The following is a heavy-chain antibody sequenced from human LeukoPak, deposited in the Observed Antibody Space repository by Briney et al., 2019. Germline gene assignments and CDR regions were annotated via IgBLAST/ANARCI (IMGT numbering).Heavy chain of an antibody. CDR3: ARVSQQTPFYVYYYYYMDV. CDR2: IYYSGST. D-gene: IGHD5/OR15-5a*01. V-gene: IGHV4-59*01. J-gene: IGHJ6*03. CDR1: GGSISSYY. Sequence: TSETLSLTCTVSGGSISSYYWSWIRQPPGKGLEWIGYIYYSGSTNYNPSLKSRVTISVDTSKDQFSLKLSSVTAADTAVYYCARVSQQTPFYVYYYYYMDVWGKGTTVTVSS.